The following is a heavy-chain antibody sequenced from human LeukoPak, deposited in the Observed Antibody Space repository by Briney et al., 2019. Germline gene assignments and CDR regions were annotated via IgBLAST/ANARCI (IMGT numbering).Heavy chain of an antibody. CDR3: AKVRRTSGSYLRVKKGSDY. J-gene: IGHJ4*02. V-gene: IGHV3-74*01. Sequence: GGSLRLSCAASGFTFSNYWMHWVRQAPGKGLVWVSRINSDGSSTSYADSVKGRFTNSRDNSKNTLYLQMNSLRAEDTAVYCCAKVRRTSGSYLRVKKGSDYWGQGTLVTVSS. CDR1: GFTFSNYW. CDR2: INSDGSST. D-gene: IGHD3-10*01.